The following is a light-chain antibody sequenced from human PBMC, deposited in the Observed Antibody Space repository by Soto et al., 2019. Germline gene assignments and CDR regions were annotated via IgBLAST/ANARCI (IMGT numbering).Light chain of an antibody. CDR2: EVN. V-gene: IGLV2-14*01. CDR3: SSYTISSTSVI. CDR1: SSDVGGYNY. Sequence: QPVLTQPASVSGSPGQSITISCTGTSSDVGGYNYVSWYQQHPGKAPKLMIFEVNNRPSGVSNRFSDSKSGNTASLTISGLQAEDEADYYCSSYTISSTSVIFGGGTQLTVL. J-gene: IGLJ2*01.